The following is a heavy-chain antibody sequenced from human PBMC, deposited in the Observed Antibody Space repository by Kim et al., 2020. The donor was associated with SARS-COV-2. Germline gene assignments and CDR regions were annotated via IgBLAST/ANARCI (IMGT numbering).Heavy chain of an antibody. CDR3: ARRAENNVDYCFAY. J-gene: IGHJ4*02. Sequence: YSPSFQGQVTISADKSISTAYLQWSSLKASDTAMYYCARRAENNVDYCFAYWGQGTLVTVSS. D-gene: IGHD4-17*01. V-gene: IGHV5-51*01.